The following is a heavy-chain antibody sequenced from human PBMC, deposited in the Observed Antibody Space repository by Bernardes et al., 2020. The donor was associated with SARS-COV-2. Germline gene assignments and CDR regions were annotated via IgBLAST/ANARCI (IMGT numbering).Heavy chain of an antibody. Sequence: SGPTLVQPTQTHNPTYTYSGVSLNTNGVGVGCIRHPLGEPMVWPPPIYWIVDYRYNPSLKSRLTITKDTSKNQVVLTMTNMVPVDTATYYCIHSAGGGAARPDYWGPGTLVTVSS. CDR2: IYWIVDY. D-gene: IGHD6-6*01. J-gene: IGHJ4*02. CDR3: IHSAGGGAARPDY. V-gene: IGHV2-5*01. CDR1: GVSLNTNGVG.